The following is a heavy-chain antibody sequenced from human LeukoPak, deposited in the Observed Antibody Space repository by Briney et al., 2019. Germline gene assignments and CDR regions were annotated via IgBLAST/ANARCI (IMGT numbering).Heavy chain of an antibody. J-gene: IGHJ4*02. V-gene: IGHV4-59*01. CDR3: ARGREGGLDY. CDR2: IYYSGST. D-gene: IGHD3-16*01. Sequence: SETLSLTCTVSCVSISSYYGSWIRQPPGKGLEWIGYIYYSGSTNYNPSLKSRVTISVDTSKNQFSLKLSSVTAADTAVYYCARGREGGLDYWGQGTLVTVSS. CDR1: CVSISSYY.